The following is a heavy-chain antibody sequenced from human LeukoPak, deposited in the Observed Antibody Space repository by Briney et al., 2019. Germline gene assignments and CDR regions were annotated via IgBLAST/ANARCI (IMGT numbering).Heavy chain of an antibody. V-gene: IGHV3-64*01. CDR2: ISSNGGST. CDR3: ARGSGILLWLYFFDY. CDR1: GFTFSSYA. Sequence: GGSLRLSCAASGFTFSSYAMHWVRQAPGKGLEFVSAISSNGGSTYYANSVKGRFTISRDNSKNTLYLQMGSLRAEDMAVYYCARGSGILLWLYFFDYWGQGTLVTVSS. J-gene: IGHJ4*02. D-gene: IGHD5-18*01.